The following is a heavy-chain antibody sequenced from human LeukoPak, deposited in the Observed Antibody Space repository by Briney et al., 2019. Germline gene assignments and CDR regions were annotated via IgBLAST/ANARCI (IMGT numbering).Heavy chain of an antibody. CDR2: INPDSGGT. Sequence: GSVKVSCKASGYPFIGYYMHWVRQAPGQGLEWMGWINPDSGGTKYAQSFQGRVTMTRGTSISTAYMELSRLRSDDTAVYYCAREFKIRYSGYDFWETPVDYWGQGTLVTVSS. CDR1: GYPFIGYY. V-gene: IGHV1-2*02. CDR3: AREFKIRYSGYDFWETPVDY. D-gene: IGHD5-12*01. J-gene: IGHJ4*02.